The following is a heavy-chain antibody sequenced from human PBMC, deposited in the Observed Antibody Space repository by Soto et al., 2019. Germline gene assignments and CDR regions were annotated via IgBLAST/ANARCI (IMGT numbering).Heavy chain of an antibody. V-gene: IGHV3-30-3*01. D-gene: IGHD3-22*01. Sequence: QVQLVESGGGVVQPGRSLRLSCAASGFTINNYAIHWVRQAPGKGLEWVAVISYDGDNKYYADSVKGRFTISRDNSNNKLDLQMDRLRVEDTAVYYCARDGFLTLIVEFAYWGQGTLVTVSS. J-gene: IGHJ4*02. CDR2: ISYDGDNK. CDR1: GFTINNYA. CDR3: ARDGFLTLIVEFAY.